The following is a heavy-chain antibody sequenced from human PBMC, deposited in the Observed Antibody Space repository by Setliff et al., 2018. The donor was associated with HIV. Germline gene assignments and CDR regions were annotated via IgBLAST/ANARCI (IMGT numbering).Heavy chain of an antibody. J-gene: IGHJ6*03. Sequence: SETLSLTCTVSGGSISSGSYYWTWIRQPAGKGLEWIGHIYTTGSTNYNPSLKSRVTISVDTSKNQFSLKLSSVTAADTAVYYCARDRYTWNYGKNYMDVWGKGTTVTVSS. CDR3: ARDRYTWNYGKNYMDV. V-gene: IGHV4-61*09. CDR2: IYTTGST. CDR1: GGSISSGSYY. D-gene: IGHD1-7*01.